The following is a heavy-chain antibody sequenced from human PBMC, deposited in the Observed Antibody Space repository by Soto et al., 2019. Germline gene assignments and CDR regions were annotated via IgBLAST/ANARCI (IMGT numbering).Heavy chain of an antibody. Sequence: QVQLVESGGGVVQPGRSLRLSCAASGFTFSSYGMHWVRQAPGKGLEWVAVISYDGSNKYYADAVKGRFTISRDNSKNTLELQMNRLRAGATAVYYCAKHHGYGDYGDYWGQGTLVTVSS. CDR2: ISYDGSNK. CDR1: GFTFSSYG. J-gene: IGHJ4*02. CDR3: AKHHGYGDYGDY. D-gene: IGHD4-17*01. V-gene: IGHV3-30*18.